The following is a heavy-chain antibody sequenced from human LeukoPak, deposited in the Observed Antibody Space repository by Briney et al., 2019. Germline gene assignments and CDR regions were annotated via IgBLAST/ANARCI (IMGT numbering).Heavy chain of an antibody. Sequence: VASVKVSCKASGYTFTGYYMHWVRQAPGQGLEWMGWINPNSGGTNYAQKFQGRVTMTRDTSISTAYMELSRLRSDDTAVYYCAREWPPGVAGKVVGVTGNSNYDYWGQGTLVTVSS. D-gene: IGHD6-19*01. J-gene: IGHJ4*02. CDR1: GYTFTGYY. CDR2: INPNSGGT. CDR3: AREWPPGVAGKVVGVTGNSNYDY. V-gene: IGHV1-2*02.